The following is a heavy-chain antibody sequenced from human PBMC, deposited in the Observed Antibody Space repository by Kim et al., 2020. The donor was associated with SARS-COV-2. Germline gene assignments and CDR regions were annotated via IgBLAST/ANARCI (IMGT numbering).Heavy chain of an antibody. D-gene: IGHD3-3*01. CDR1: GYTFTSYA. CDR2: INAGNGNT. Sequence: ASVKVSCKASGYTFTSYAMHWVRQAPGQRLEWMGWINAGNGNTKYSQKFQGRVTITRDTSASTAYMELSSLRSEDTAVYYCARGAITIFGVVTHDAFDIWGQGTMVTVSS. CDR3: ARGAITIFGVVTHDAFDI. V-gene: IGHV1-3*01. J-gene: IGHJ3*02.